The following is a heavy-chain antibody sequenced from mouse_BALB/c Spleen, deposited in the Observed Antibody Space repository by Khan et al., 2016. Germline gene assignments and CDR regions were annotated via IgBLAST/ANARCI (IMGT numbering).Heavy chain of an antibody. Sequence: EVQLQESGPGLVKPSQSLSLTCTVTGYSITSDYAWNWIRQSPGNILERMGYINYSGSTTYTPSLKSRISITRDPSNNTSFLQLNSVTTEDTATYDCARRGYGSSRYAMDYWGQGTSVTVSS. D-gene: IGHD1-1*01. J-gene: IGHJ4*01. V-gene: IGHV3-2*02. CDR2: INYSGST. CDR3: ARRGYGSSRYAMDY. CDR1: GYSITSDYA.